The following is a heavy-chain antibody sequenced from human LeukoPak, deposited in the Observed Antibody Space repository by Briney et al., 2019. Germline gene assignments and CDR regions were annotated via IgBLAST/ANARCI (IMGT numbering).Heavy chain of an antibody. D-gene: IGHD6-13*01. Sequence: PSETLSLTCTVSGGSISSYYWSWIRQPPGKGLEWIGYIYYSGSTNYNPSLKSRVTISVDTSKNQFSLKLSSVTAADTAVYYCARALSAAAGFFDYWGQGTLVTVSS. J-gene: IGHJ4*02. CDR3: ARALSAAAGFFDY. CDR1: GGSISSYY. CDR2: IYYSGST. V-gene: IGHV4-59*01.